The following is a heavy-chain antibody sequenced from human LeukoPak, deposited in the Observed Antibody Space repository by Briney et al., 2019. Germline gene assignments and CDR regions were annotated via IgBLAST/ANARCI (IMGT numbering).Heavy chain of an antibody. CDR3: ARDFRGFRGFDY. D-gene: IGHD3-16*01. CDR1: GFTFSSYS. J-gene: IGHJ4*02. CDR2: ISSSSSYI. V-gene: IGHV3-21*01. Sequence: KSGGSLRLSCAASGFTFSSYSMNWVRQAPGKGLEWVSSISSSSSYIYYADSVKGRFTISRDNAKNSLYLQMNSLRAEDTAVYYCARDFRGFRGFDYWGQETLVTASS.